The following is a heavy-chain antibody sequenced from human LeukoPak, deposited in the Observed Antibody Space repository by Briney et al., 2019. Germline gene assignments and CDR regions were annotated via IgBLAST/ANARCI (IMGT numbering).Heavy chain of an antibody. D-gene: IGHD6-19*01. CDR3: STESSAYFDC. J-gene: IGHJ4*02. CDR1: GFTFSSYS. CDR2: IKSKNDGGTT. Sequence: AGGSLRLSCAASGFTFSSYSMNWVRQAPGKGLEWVGRIKSKNDGGTTDYAAPVKGRFTISRDDSKNTLYLLMNSLKTEDIAVYYCSTESSAYFDCWGQGALVTVSS. V-gene: IGHV3-15*01.